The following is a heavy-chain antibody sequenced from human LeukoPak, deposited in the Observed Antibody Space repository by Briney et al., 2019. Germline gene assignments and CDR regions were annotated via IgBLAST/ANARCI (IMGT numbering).Heavy chain of an antibody. Sequence: GGSLRLSCTASGFTFGDYAMSWFRRAPGKGLEWVGFSRNKAYGGTTEYAASVKGRFTISRDDSKNIAYLQMNSLKTEDTGVYYCGSGSGWYSPDYWGQGTLVTVSS. CDR2: SRNKAYGGTT. V-gene: IGHV3-49*03. D-gene: IGHD6-19*01. J-gene: IGHJ4*02. CDR1: GFTFGDYA. CDR3: GSGSGWYSPDY.